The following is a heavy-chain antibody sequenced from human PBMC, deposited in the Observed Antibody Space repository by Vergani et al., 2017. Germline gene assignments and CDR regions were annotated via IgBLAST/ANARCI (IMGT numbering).Heavy chain of an antibody. V-gene: IGHV1-69*12. D-gene: IGHD5-12*01. CDR1: GGTFSSYA. CDR3: ARDLGGYSGYGENWFDP. Sequence: QVQLVQSGAEVKKPGSSVKVSCKASGGTFSSYAISWVRQAPGQGLEWMGGIIPIFGTATYAQKFQGRVTITADESTSTAYMELSSLRSADTAVYYCARDLGGYSGYGENWFDPWGQGTLVTVSS. CDR2: IIPIFGTA. J-gene: IGHJ5*02.